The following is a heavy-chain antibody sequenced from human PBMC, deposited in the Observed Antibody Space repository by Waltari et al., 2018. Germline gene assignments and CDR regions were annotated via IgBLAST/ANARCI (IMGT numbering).Heavy chain of an antibody. CDR3: LKKNDEVYDRNGLVYDAFDV. CDR1: GFTFDDYA. J-gene: IGHJ3*01. V-gene: IGHV3-9*01. Sequence: EVQLVESGGGLVHPGRSLRLSCAASGFTFDDYAMHWVRQAPGKGLEWVAGINWNSDSIGYGDSVKGRFTISRDNAMNSLYLQMNSLTTEDTAVYYCLKKNDEVYDRNGLVYDAFDVWGQGTMVTVST. D-gene: IGHD3-22*01. CDR2: INWNSDSI.